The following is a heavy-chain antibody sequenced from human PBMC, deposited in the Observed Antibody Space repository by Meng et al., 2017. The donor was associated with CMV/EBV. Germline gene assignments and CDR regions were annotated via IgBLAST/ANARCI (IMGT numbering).Heavy chain of an antibody. Sequence: VQLQRSGPGLVKPSGTLSLPCTVSGGSISSYYWSWIRQPAGKGLEWIGRIYTSGSTNYNPSLKSRVTMSVDTSKNQFSLKLSSVTAADTAVYYCAREIVVVPAAIDNWFDPWGQGTLVTVSS. CDR1: GGSISSYY. CDR3: AREIVVVPAAIDNWFDP. V-gene: IGHV4-4*07. J-gene: IGHJ5*02. D-gene: IGHD2-2*02. CDR2: IYTSGST.